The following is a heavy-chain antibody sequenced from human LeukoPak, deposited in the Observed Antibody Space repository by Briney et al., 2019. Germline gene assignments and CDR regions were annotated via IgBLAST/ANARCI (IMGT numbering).Heavy chain of an antibody. CDR3: ARERYYDSSGLFDY. D-gene: IGHD3-22*01. CDR1: GGSISSGGYS. V-gene: IGHV4-30-2*01. Sequence: SETLSLTCAVSGGSISSGGYSWSWIRQPPGKGLEWIGYIYHSGSTYYNPSLKSRVTISVDRSKNRFSLKLSSVTAADTAVYYCARERYYDSSGLFDYWGQGTLVTVSP. J-gene: IGHJ4*02. CDR2: IYHSGST.